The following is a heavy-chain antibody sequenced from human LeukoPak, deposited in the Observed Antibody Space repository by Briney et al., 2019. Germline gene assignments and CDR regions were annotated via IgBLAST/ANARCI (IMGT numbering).Heavy chain of an antibody. V-gene: IGHV1-24*01. CDR3: ATVSPVAVAGSFYYFDY. D-gene: IGHD6-19*01. CDR1: GYTLTELS. CDR2: FDPEDGET. Sequence: WASVKVSCKVSGYTLTELSMHWVRQAPGKGLEWMGGFDPEDGETIYAQKFQGRVTMTEDTSTDTAYMELSSLRSEDTAVYYCATVSPVAVAGSFYYFDYWGQGTLVTVSS. J-gene: IGHJ4*02.